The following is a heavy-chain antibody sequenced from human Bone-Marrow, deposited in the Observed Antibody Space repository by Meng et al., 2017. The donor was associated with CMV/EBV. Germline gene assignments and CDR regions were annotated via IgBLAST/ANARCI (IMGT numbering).Heavy chain of an antibody. D-gene: IGHD6-19*01. J-gene: IGHJ3*02. CDR1: GFTFTRYD. Sequence: GGSLRLSCAASGFTFTRYDIHWVRQAPGKGLEWVANIKQDGSEKYYVDSVKGRFTISRDNAKNSLYLQMNSLRAEDTALYYCAREHGGWNDAFDIWGQGTMVTVSS. CDR2: IKQDGSEK. CDR3: AREHGGWNDAFDI. V-gene: IGHV3-7*03.